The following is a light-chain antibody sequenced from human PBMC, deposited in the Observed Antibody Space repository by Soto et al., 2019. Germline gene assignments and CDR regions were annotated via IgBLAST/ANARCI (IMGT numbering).Light chain of an antibody. CDR3: QVWDSSSDHDV. Sequence: SYELTQPPSVSVAPGKTARITCGGNNIGINSVHWYQQKPGQAPVLVIYYDSDRPSGIPERFSGSNSGNTATLTISRVEAGDEADYYCQVWDSSSDHDVCGTGTKVTVL. CDR2: YDS. V-gene: IGLV3-21*04. J-gene: IGLJ1*01. CDR1: NIGINS.